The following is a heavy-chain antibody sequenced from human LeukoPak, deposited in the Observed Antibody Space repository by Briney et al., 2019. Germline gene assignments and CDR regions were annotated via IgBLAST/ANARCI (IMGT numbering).Heavy chain of an antibody. CDR3: ARQKGDTIFGVLIIEYFDY. CDR2: ISSSANDI. CDR1: GFPFSSYS. J-gene: IGHJ4*02. V-gene: IGHV3-21*01. Sequence: GGSLRLSCAASGFPFSSYSMNWLRQAPGKGLEWVSFISSSANDIFYADSVKGRFTISRDNAKNSLYLRMNSLRAEDTAVYYCARQKGDTIFGVLIIEYFDYWGQGALVTVSS. D-gene: IGHD3-3*01.